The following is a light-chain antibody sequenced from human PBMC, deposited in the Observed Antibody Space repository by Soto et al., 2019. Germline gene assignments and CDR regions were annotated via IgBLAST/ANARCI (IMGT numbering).Light chain of an antibody. J-gene: IGKJ3*01. V-gene: IGKV1-27*01. CDR1: QAIAHS. Sequence: DIQMTQSPSSLSASVGDRVTITCRASQAIAHSVAWYQQKPGQVPKLLIYAASTLHSGVPSRFSGSGSGAHFTLTITGLQPEDVATYYCQEHNGDLPVAFGPGTTVDV. CDR3: QEHNGDLPVA. CDR2: AAS.